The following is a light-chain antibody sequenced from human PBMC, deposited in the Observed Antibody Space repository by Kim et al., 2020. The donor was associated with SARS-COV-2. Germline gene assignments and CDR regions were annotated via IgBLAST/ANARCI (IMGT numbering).Light chain of an antibody. J-gene: IGKJ4*01. Sequence: AIHLTQSPFSLSASVGDRVSITCRASQGVSSGLAWYQQKPGKAPKLLISDVSRVRSGVPLRFGGSGSGTDFTLTISSLQPEDFATYYCQQFKNYPRTFGGGTKVDIK. CDR1: QGVSSG. CDR2: DVS. CDR3: QQFKNYPRT. V-gene: IGKV1D-13*01.